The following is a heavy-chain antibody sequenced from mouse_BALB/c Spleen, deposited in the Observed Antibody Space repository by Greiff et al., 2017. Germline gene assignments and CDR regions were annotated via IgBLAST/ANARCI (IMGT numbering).Heavy chain of an antibody. CDR1: GFTFSSYG. Sequence: DVKLQESGGGLVQPGGSLKLSCAASGFTFSSYGMSWVRQTPDKRLELVATINSNGGSTYYPDSVKGRFTISRDNAKNTLYLQMSSLKSEDTAMYYCARDRDYDGAMDYWGQGTSVTVSS. J-gene: IGHJ4*01. CDR2: INSNGGST. V-gene: IGHV5-6-3*01. D-gene: IGHD2-4*01. CDR3: ARDRDYDGAMDY.